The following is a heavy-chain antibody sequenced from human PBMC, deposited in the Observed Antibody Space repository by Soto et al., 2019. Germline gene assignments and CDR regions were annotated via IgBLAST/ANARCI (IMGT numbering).Heavy chain of an antibody. CDR3: AKDKFVYYFDY. CDR1: GFTFSSYG. CDR2: ISYDGSNK. D-gene: IGHD3-16*01. J-gene: IGHJ4*02. Sequence: PGGSLRLSCAASGFTFSSYGMHWVRQAPGKGLEWVAVISYDGSNKYYADSVKGRFTISRDNSKNTLYLQMNSLRAEDTAVYYCAKDKFVYYFDYWGQGTLVTVSS. V-gene: IGHV3-30*18.